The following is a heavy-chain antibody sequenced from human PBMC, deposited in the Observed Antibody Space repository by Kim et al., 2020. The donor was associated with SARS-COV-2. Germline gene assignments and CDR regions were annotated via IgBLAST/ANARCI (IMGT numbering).Heavy chain of an antibody. CDR3: ARGPYFDWSNWFDP. J-gene: IGHJ5*02. CDR2: ISAYNGNT. CDR1: GYTFTSYG. V-gene: IGHV1-18*01. D-gene: IGHD3-9*01. Sequence: ASVKVSCKASGYTFTSYGISWVRQAPGQGLEWMGWISAYNGNTNYVQKLQGRVTMTTDTPTSKAYMELRSLRSDDTAVYYCARGPYFDWSNWFDPWGQGTLVTVSS.